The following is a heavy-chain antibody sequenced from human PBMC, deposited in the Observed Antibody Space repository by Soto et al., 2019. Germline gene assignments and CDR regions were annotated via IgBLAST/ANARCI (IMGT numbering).Heavy chain of an antibody. CDR3: AKDSISYNGIYDAFDV. V-gene: IGHV3-23*01. Sequence: GGSMRLSCEASGLTFNNYAMAWVRQTPGEGPEWVSTIGGGDDIFYAESVKGRFIISRDDSRSTMYLQMDNLRVEDTAIYFCAKDSISYNGIYDAFDVWGQGTVVTVSS. CDR1: GLTFNNYA. CDR2: IGGGDDI. J-gene: IGHJ3*01. D-gene: IGHD3-3*02.